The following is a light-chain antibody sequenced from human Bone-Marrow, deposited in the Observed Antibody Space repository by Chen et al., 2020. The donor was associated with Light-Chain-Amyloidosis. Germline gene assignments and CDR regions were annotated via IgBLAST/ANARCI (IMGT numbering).Light chain of an antibody. J-gene: IGKJ4*01. V-gene: IGKV2-28*01. CDR2: LGS. CDR3: MQALQTPLT. CDR1: QSLLLSNGHTY. Sequence: DIVLTQSPLALPVTPGEPASISCRSSQSLLLSNGHTYLYWYRQKPGQSPQVLIYLGSERASGVPDRFSGSGSGTDFTLKISRVEAEDVGVYYCMQALQTPLTFGGGTKVEIK.